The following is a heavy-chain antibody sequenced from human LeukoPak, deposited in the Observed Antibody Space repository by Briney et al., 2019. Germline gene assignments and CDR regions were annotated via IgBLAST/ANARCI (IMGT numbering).Heavy chain of an antibody. CDR2: INSDGSRT. J-gene: IGHJ4*02. V-gene: IGHV3-74*01. CDR3: ARDVQAGPGY. Sequence: GGSLRLSCAASGFTFDDYALHWVRQAPGKGLVWVSRINSDGSRTTYADSVKGRFTISRDNAKNTLHLQMNSLRAEDTAVYYCARDVQAGPGYWGQGTLVTVSS. D-gene: IGHD6-19*01. CDR1: GFTFDDYA.